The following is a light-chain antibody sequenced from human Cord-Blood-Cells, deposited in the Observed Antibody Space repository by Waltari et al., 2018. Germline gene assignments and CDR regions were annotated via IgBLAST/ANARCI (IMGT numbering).Light chain of an antibody. CDR3: QSADSSGTYVV. Sequence: SYELTQSPSASVSRGQTARITRSGGALPQQYASWYQQKPGQAPVLVIYKDSERPSGIPERFSGSSSGTTVTLTISGVQAEDEADYYCQSADSSGTYVVFGGGTKLTVL. CDR2: KDS. CDR1: ALPQQY. V-gene: IGLV3-25*03. J-gene: IGLJ2*01.